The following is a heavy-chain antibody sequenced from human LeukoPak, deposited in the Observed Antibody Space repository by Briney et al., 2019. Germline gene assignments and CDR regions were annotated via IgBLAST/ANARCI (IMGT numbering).Heavy chain of an antibody. V-gene: IGHV1-69*04. CDR3: ARERATYYYGSGSSEVE. Sequence: SVKVSCKASGGTFSSYAISWVRQAPGQGLEWMGRIIPILGIANYAQKFQGRVTITADKSTSTAYMELSSLRSEDTAVYYCARERATYYYGSGSSEVEWGQGTLVTVSS. J-gene: IGHJ4*02. CDR1: GGTFSSYA. CDR2: IIPILGIA. D-gene: IGHD3-10*01.